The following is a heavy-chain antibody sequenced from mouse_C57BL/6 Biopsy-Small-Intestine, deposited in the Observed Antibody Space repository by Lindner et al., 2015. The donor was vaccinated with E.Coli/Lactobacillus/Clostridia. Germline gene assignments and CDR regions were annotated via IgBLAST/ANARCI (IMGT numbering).Heavy chain of an antibody. V-gene: IGHV1-59*01. D-gene: IGHD2-13*01. CDR1: GYTLTSYY. CDR2: IIPSDGST. J-gene: IGHJ4*01. CDR3: ARGPFPTVTTPLLRY. Sequence: SVKVSCKASGYTLTSYYMHWVRQAPGQGLEWMGVIIPSDGSTSYAQKFQGRVTMTRDTSTSTVYMEMSSLKYEDTAVYYCARGPFPTVTTPLLRYWGQGTLVTVSS.